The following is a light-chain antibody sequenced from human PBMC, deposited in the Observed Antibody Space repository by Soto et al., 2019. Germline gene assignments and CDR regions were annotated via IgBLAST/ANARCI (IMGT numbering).Light chain of an antibody. CDR3: CSYTSSGTLV. J-gene: IGLJ1*01. Sequence: QSALTQPASVSGSPGQSITISCTGTSSDVGSYNLVSWYQQHPGKAPKLMIYEGSKRPSGVSNRFSGSKSGNTASLTISGLQAEDEADYYCCSYTSSGTLVFGTGTKLTVL. CDR1: SSDVGSYNL. V-gene: IGLV2-14*02. CDR2: EGS.